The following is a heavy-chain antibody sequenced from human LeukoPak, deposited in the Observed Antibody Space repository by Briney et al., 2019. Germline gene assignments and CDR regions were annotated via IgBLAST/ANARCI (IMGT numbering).Heavy chain of an antibody. D-gene: IGHD2-21*02. V-gene: IGHV3-30-3*01. CDR3: ARGPYSVTAISGYFQH. CDR2: ISYDGSNK. J-gene: IGHJ1*01. Sequence: GGSLRLSCAASGFTFSSYAMHWVRQAPGKGLEWVAVISYDGSNKYYADSVKGRFTISRDNSKNTLYLQMNSLRAEDTAVYYCARGPYSVTAISGYFQHWGQGTLVTVSS. CDR1: GFTFSSYA.